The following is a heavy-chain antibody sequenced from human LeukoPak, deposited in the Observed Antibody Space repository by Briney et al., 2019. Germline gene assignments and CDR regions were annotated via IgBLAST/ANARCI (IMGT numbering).Heavy chain of an antibody. CDR1: GFTFMSYG. Sequence: GALRLSCAASGFTFMSYGMHWVRPAPGKGLEWVAVISYDGSNKYYSDSVKGRFTISRDNSKNTLYLRMNSLRTEDTAVYYCAKDTSHSSSWYENWFDPWGQGTLVTVSS. V-gene: IGHV3-30*18. CDR3: AKDTSHSSSWYENWFDP. J-gene: IGHJ5*02. CDR2: ISYDGSNK. D-gene: IGHD6-13*01.